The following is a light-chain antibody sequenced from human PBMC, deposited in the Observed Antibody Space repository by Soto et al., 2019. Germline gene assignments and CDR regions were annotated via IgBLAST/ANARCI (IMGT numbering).Light chain of an antibody. J-gene: IGKJ1*01. CDR2: GAS. CDR1: QSVSSSY. CDR3: QQTYSTPPT. Sequence: EIVLTQSPGTLSLSPGERATLSCRASQSVSSSYLGWYQQKPGQAPRLLIYGASSRATGIPDRFSGSGSGTDFTLTISSLQPEDFATYYCQQTYSTPPTFGQGTKVDI. V-gene: IGKV3-20*01.